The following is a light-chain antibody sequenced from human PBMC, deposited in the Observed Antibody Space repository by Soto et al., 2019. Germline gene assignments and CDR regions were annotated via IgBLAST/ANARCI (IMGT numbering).Light chain of an antibody. Sequence: EVVMTQSPATLSVSPGERVTLSCRASQSVRRHLAWYQQKPGQAPSLLIFGASTRATGVPDRFSGGESGTEFTLTISSLQSEDVAVYFCQQYNDWPRTFGGGTRVEIK. J-gene: IGKJ4*01. CDR2: GAS. V-gene: IGKV3-15*01. CDR1: QSVRRH. CDR3: QQYNDWPRT.